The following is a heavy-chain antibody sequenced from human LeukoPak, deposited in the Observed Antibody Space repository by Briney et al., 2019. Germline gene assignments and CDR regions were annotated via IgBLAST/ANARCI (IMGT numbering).Heavy chain of an antibody. CDR3: AREKIEMATIVCYYYYYGMDV. V-gene: IGHV3-7*03. J-gene: IGHJ6*02. Sequence: GGSLRLSCAASGFTFSSYWMSWVRQAPGKGLEWVANIKQDGSEKYYVGSVKGRFTISRDNAKNSLYLQMNSLRAEDTAVYYCAREKIEMATIVCYYYYYGMDVWGQGTTVTVSS. D-gene: IGHD5-24*01. CDR1: GFTFSSYW. CDR2: IKQDGSEK.